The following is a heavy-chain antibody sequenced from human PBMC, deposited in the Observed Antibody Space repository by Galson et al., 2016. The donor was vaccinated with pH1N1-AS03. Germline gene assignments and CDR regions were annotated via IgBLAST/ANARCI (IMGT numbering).Heavy chain of an antibody. V-gene: IGHV3-23*01. J-gene: IGHJ6*02. D-gene: IGHD1-1*01. Sequence: SLRLSCATSGFTFTDFAVSWVRQAPGRGLEWVSATSSSGGSTYYAESVKGRFTISRDYSKNQVDLQMNSLRAEDTAVYYLAKDRNDYRLHYFSGSDGWGQGTTVIVS. CDR2: TSSSGGST. CDR1: GFTFTDFA. CDR3: AKDRNDYRLHYFSGSDG.